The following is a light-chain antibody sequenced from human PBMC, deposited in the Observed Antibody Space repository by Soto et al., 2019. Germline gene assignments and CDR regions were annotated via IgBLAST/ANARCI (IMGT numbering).Light chain of an antibody. J-gene: IGKJ5*01. V-gene: IGKV3-15*01. CDR2: GAS. CDR1: QSVSSN. Sequence: EIVMTQSPATVSVSPGERATLSCRASQSVSSNLAWYQQKPGQAPRLLIYGASTRATGIPARFSGSGSGTEFTLTISSLQSEDFAVYYCQQRRSWTTFGQGTRLEIK. CDR3: QQRRSWTT.